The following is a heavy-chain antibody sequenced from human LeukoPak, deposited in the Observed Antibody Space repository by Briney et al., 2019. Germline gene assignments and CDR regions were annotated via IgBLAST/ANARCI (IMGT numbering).Heavy chain of an antibody. CDR3: AKDREYHLLWGYFAY. Sequence: GGSLSLSCAASGFTFSSYAMTWVRQAPGKGLEWVSSIRESGGSTSYAESVKGRFTISRDNSKNTLYLQMNSLRAEDTAVYYCAKDREYHLLWGYFAYWSQGTLVTVSS. D-gene: IGHD2-2*01. CDR1: GFTFSSYA. V-gene: IGHV3-23*01. CDR2: IRESGGST. J-gene: IGHJ4*02.